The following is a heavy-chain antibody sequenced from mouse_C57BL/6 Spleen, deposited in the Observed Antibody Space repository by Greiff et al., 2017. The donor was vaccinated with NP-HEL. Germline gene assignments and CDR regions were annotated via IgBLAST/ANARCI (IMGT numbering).Heavy chain of an antibody. J-gene: IGHJ4*01. CDR3: ARPERDYAMDY. V-gene: IGHV5-6*01. CDR1: GFTFSSYG. Sequence: EVQGVESGGDLVKPGGSLKLSCAASGFTFSSYGMSWVRQTPDTRLAWVATISSGGSYTSYPDSVKGRFTISRDNAKNTLYLQMSSLKSEDTAMYYCARPERDYAMDYWGQGTSVTVSS. CDR2: ISSGGSYT.